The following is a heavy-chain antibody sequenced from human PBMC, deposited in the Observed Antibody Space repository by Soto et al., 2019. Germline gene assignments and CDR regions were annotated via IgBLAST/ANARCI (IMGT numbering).Heavy chain of an antibody. Sequence: PGGSLRLSCTTFSSYEMNWVRQAPGKGLEWISYISTTGSIIYYADSVRGRFTISRDSAKKSLFLQMHSLRAEDTAVYYCARVSGFCNDTTCFFGMDVWGQGTTVTVSS. J-gene: IGHJ6*02. CDR2: ISTTGSII. CDR1: FSSYE. V-gene: IGHV3-48*03. CDR3: ARVSGFCNDTTCFFGMDV. D-gene: IGHD3-22*01.